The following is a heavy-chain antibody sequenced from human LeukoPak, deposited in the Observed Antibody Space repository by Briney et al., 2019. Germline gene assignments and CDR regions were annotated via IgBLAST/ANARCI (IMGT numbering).Heavy chain of an antibody. Sequence: SETLSLTCTVPGASISSYYWSWIRQPPGKGREWIGYIYYSGSTNYNPSLKSRVPISVDTSKTQFSLKLSSVTAADTAVYYCARHYWFDPWGQGTLVTVSS. J-gene: IGHJ5*02. CDR1: GASISSYY. CDR3: ARHYWFDP. V-gene: IGHV4-59*08. CDR2: IYYSGST.